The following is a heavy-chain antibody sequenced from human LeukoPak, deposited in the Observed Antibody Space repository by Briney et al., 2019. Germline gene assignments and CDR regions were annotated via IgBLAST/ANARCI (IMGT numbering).Heavy chain of an antibody. D-gene: IGHD6-6*01. CDR1: GGSISSGHYY. CDR2: VYASGST. J-gene: IGHJ4*02. CDR3: ARQKARIAARPLFAFDY. V-gene: IGHV4-61*02. Sequence: SEALSLTCTVSGGSISSGHYYWSWIRQPAGKGLEFIGRVYASGSTNYNPSPKSRVTISVDTSKNQFSLKLSSVTAADTAVYYCARQKARIAARPLFAFDYWGQGTLVTVSS.